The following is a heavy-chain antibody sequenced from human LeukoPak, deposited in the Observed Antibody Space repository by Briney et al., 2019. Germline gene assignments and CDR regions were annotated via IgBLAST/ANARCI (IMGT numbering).Heavy chain of an antibody. V-gene: IGHV3-23*01. CDR3: AKAVTTRWYFDL. CDR1: GFTFSSYA. D-gene: IGHD4-17*01. J-gene: IGHJ2*01. Sequence: GGSLRLSCAASGFTFSSYAMSWVRQAPGKGLEWVSAISGSGGSTYYADSVKGRFTISRDNAKNSLYLQMNSLRAEDTALYYCAKAVTTRWYFDLWGRGTLVTVSS. CDR2: ISGSGGST.